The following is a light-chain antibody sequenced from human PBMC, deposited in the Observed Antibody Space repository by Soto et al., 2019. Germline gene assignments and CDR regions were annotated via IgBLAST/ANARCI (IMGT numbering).Light chain of an antibody. CDR2: YAS. J-gene: IGKJ5*01. CDR3: QQRSNWQIT. V-gene: IGKV3-11*01. Sequence: EAVLSHCPATLSFSHGESAPPPCRASQSVSTYFAWYQQKPGQAPRLLLFYASNSVAGIPARFRGSGSGTDFSLTISSLEPDDVAVYYCQQRSNWQITFGQGTRLEI. CDR1: QSVSTY.